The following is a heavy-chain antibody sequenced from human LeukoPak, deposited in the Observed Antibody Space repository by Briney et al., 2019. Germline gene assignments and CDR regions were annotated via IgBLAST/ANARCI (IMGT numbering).Heavy chain of an antibody. V-gene: IGHV4-34*01. CDR2: INRRGST. CDR3: ARVDEICGHSYVERYPDY. D-gene: IGHD5-18*01. CDR1: GGSSSGYY. Sequence: SETLSLTCAVYGGSSSGYYWSWIRQSPGKGLEWIGEINRRGSTDYNPSLKSRVTISVDTSKNQFSLKLSSVTAADTAVYYCARVDEICGHSYVERYPDYWGQGTLVTVSS. J-gene: IGHJ4*02.